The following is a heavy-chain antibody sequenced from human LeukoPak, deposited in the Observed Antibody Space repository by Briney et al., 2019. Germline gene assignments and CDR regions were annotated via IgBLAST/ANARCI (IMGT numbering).Heavy chain of an antibody. Sequence: GASVKVSCKASGYIFTDYYMHWVRQAPGQELGWMGRINPNSGGTNYAQKFQGRVTMTRDTSISTAYTELSSLRSEDTATYYCARVRVGATAEFDYWGQGTLVTVSS. CDR1: GYIFTDYY. J-gene: IGHJ4*02. CDR2: INPNSGGT. D-gene: IGHD1-26*01. V-gene: IGHV1/OR15-1*01. CDR3: ARVRVGATAEFDY.